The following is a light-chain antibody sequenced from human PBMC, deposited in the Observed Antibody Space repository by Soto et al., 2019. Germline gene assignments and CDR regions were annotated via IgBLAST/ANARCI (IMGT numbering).Light chain of an antibody. CDR3: QQYNNWPQT. V-gene: IGKV3-15*01. CDR1: QSVSSSY. Sequence: EIVLTQSPVTLSLSPGERATLSCRASQSVSSSYLAWYQQKPGQVPRLVIYGASTRATDIPARFSGSGSGTEFTLTISSLQSEDFAEYHCQQYNNWPQTFGQGTKVDIK. J-gene: IGKJ1*01. CDR2: GAS.